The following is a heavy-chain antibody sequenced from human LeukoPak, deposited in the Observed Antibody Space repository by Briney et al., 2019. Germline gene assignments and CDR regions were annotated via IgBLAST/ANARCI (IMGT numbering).Heavy chain of an antibody. D-gene: IGHD3-16*02. V-gene: IGHV3-7*01. Sequence: GGSLRLSCAASGFTFSSYWMSWVRQAPGKGLEWVANIKQDGSEKYYVDSVKGRFTISRDNAKNSLYLQMNSLRAEDTAVYYCARFLYDYVWGSYRYTGTYFDYWGQGTLVTVSS. CDR2: IKQDGSEK. CDR3: ARFLYDYVWGSYRYTGTYFDY. J-gene: IGHJ4*02. CDR1: GFTFSSYW.